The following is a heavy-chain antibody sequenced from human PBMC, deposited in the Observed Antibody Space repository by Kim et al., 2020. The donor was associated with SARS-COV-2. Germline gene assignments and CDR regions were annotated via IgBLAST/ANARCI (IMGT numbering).Heavy chain of an antibody. V-gene: IGHV3-30*04. Sequence: GGSLRLSCAASGFTFSSYAMHWVRQAPGKGLEWVAVISYDGSNKYYADSVKGRFTISRDNSKNTLYLQMNSLRAEDTAVYYCARSGDGSGSYYRFDYWG. CDR2: ISYDGSNK. J-gene: IGHJ4*01. D-gene: IGHD3-10*01. CDR1: GFTFSSYA. CDR3: ARSGDGSGSYYRFDY.